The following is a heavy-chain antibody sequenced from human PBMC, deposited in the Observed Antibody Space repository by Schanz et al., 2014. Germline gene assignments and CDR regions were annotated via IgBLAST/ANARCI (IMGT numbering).Heavy chain of an antibody. V-gene: IGHV3-48*01. Sequence: EVHLVESGGGLVQPGGSLRLSCAASGITFSSHSFNWVRQAPGKGPEWVSYVSSSSSYTHYADSVKGRFTISRDNSKNTLYLQMNSLRAEDTAVYYCAKGRFGELSAFDIWGQGTMVTVSS. J-gene: IGHJ3*02. CDR2: VSSSSSYT. CDR1: GITFSSHS. CDR3: AKGRFGELSAFDI. D-gene: IGHD3-10*01.